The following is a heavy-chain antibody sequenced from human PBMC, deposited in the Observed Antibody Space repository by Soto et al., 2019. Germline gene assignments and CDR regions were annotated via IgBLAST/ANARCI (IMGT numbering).Heavy chain of an antibody. CDR3: TRDYSYIAMDV. Sequence: LRLSCAASGFTFSSYWMQWVRQAPGKGLVWVSRIKGDGSITHYADTVKGRFTTSRDNAKNTLYLQMNSLRAEDTAVYYCTRDYSYIAMDVWGQGATVTVSS. CDR1: GFTFSSYW. CDR2: IKGDGSIT. V-gene: IGHV3-74*01. J-gene: IGHJ6*02.